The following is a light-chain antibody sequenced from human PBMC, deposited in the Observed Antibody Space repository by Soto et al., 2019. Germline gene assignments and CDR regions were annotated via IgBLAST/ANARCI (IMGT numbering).Light chain of an antibody. J-gene: IGKJ1*01. CDR1: QGITNY. V-gene: IGKV1-27*01. CDR2: AAS. CDR3: QKYNGAPWT. Sequence: DIQLTQSPSTLSASVGDRVSITCGASQGITNYLAWYQQKAGKAPKLLIYAASTLQSGVPSRFSGSGSGTDFSLTISSLQPEDVATYYCQKYNGAPWTFGQGTKVDI.